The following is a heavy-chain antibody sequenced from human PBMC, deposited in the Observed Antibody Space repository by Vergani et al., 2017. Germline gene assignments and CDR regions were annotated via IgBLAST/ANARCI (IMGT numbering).Heavy chain of an antibody. CDR3: AIGCSGGSCPFDD. J-gene: IGHJ4*02. CDR1: GFTFSSYS. Sequence: EVQLVESGGGLVKPGGSLRLSCAASGFTFSSYSMNWVRQAPGKGLEWVSSISSSSSYIYYADSVKGRFTISRDNAKNSLYLQMNSLRAEDTAVYYCAIGCSGGSCPFDDWGQGTLVTVSS. CDR2: ISSSSSYI. D-gene: IGHD2-15*01. V-gene: IGHV3-21*01.